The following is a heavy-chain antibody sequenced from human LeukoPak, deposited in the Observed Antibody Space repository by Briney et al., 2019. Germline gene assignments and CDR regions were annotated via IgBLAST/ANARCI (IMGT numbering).Heavy chain of an antibody. Sequence: ASVKVSCKASGYTFTGYYMHWVRQAPGQGLEWMGWINPNSGGTNYAQKFQGRVTMTRDTPISTAYMELSRLRSDDTAVYYCARGEPAAIYYYYMDVWGKGTTVTVSS. J-gene: IGHJ6*03. CDR1: GYTFTGYY. V-gene: IGHV1-2*02. CDR2: INPNSGGT. CDR3: ARGEPAAIYYYYMDV. D-gene: IGHD2-2*02.